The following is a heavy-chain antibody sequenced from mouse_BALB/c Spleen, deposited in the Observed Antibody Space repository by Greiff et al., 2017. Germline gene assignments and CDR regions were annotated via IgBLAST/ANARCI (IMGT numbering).Heavy chain of an antibody. CDR1: GFNIKVYY. CDR3: NAWTTVEAY. Sequence: VQLQQSGAELVRSGASVKLSCTASGFNIKVYYMHWVKQRPEQGLEWIGWIDPENGDTEYAPKFQGKATMTADTSSNTAYLQLSSLTSEDTAVYYCNAWTTVEAYWGQGTLVTVSA. D-gene: IGHD1-1*01. CDR2: IDPENGDT. V-gene: IGHV14-4*02. J-gene: IGHJ3*01.